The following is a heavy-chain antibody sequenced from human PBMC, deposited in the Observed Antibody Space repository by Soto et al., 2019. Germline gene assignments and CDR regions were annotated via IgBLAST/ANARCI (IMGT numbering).Heavy chain of an antibody. CDR3: ARGPRVGGWYVGSYRYDY. V-gene: IGHV4-34*01. CDR2: INHSGST. J-gene: IGHJ4*02. CDR1: GGSFSGYY. Sequence: QVQLQQWGAGLLKPSEPLSLTCAVYGGSFSGYYWSWIRQPPGTGLEWLGEINHSGSTNYNPSLKSRVTISVDTPKNQFYLKLSSVTAADTAVYYCARGPRVGGWYVGSYRYDYWGQGTLVTVSS. D-gene: IGHD6-19*01.